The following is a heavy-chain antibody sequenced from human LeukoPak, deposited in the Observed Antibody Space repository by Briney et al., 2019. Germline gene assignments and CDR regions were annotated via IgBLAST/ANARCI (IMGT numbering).Heavy chain of an antibody. V-gene: IGHV3-7*01. Sequence: GGSVRLSCAVSGFTFSHYMMTWVRQAPGEGLEWVGNMRTDGSVVQYADSVKGRFTISRDNAKNSVFLQMNSVRAEDTAVYYCARDKDFTIDYWGQGTLVTVSS. CDR3: ARDKDFTIDY. CDR1: GFTFSHYM. D-gene: IGHD3-10*01. CDR2: MRTDGSVV. J-gene: IGHJ4*02.